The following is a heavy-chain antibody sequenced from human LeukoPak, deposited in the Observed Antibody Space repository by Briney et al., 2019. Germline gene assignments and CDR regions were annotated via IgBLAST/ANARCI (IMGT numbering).Heavy chain of an antibody. CDR2: ISSNGGST. CDR1: GLTFSSYV. Sequence: GGSLRLSCSASGLTFSSYVMHWVRQAPGRGLEYVSAISSNGGSTYYADSVKGRFTISRDNAKNTLYLQMDSLRAEDTAIYYCTRGADYWGQGTLVTVSS. CDR3: TRGADY. J-gene: IGHJ4*02. V-gene: IGHV3-64*04.